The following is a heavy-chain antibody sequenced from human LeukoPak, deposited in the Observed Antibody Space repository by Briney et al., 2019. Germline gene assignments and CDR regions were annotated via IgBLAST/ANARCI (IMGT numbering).Heavy chain of an antibody. V-gene: IGHV1-46*01. Sequence: ASVKVSCKASGYTFTSYYMHWVRQAPGQGLEWMGIINPSGGSTSYAQKFQGRVTMTRDTSTSTVYMELSSLRSEDTAVYYCSRDPEGYGGNPGYFDYWGQGTLVTVSS. D-gene: IGHD4-23*01. CDR2: INPSGGST. CDR3: SRDPEGYGGNPGYFDY. CDR1: GYTFTSYY. J-gene: IGHJ4*02.